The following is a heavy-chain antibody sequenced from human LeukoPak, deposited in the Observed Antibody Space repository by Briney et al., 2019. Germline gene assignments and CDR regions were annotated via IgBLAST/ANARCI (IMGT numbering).Heavy chain of an antibody. V-gene: IGHV3-74*01. Sequence: GGSLRLSCAASGFTFDDYAMHWVRQAPGKGLVWVSRINSDGSSTSYADSVKGRFTISRDNAKNTLYLQMNSLRAEDTAVYYCARDTAVAGTGWFDPWGQGTLVTVSS. CDR1: GFTFDDYA. D-gene: IGHD6-19*01. CDR2: INSDGSST. CDR3: ARDTAVAGTGWFDP. J-gene: IGHJ5*02.